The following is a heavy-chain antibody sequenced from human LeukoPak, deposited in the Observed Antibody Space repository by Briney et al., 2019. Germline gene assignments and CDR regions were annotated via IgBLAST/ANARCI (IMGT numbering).Heavy chain of an antibody. CDR3: ARDLYRDSLPVSWFDP. Sequence: ASVKVSCKASGYTFTSYGISWVRQAPGQGLEWMGWISDYNGNTNYAQKLQGRVAMTTDTSTSTAYMELRSLRSDDTAVYYCARDLYRDSLPVSWFDPWGQGTLVTVSS. D-gene: IGHD4-11*01. J-gene: IGHJ5*02. V-gene: IGHV1-18*01. CDR2: ISDYNGNT. CDR1: GYTFTSYG.